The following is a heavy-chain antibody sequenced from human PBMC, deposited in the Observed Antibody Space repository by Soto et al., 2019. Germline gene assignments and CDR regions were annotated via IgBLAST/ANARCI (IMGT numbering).Heavy chain of an antibody. CDR3: TRRDCSGGDCYSDFDY. CDR1: GFMFSGSD. J-gene: IGHJ4*02. D-gene: IGHD2-15*01. CDR2: IKTKAESYAT. V-gene: IGHV3-73*01. Sequence: GGSLRLSCAASGFMFSGSDMHWVRQASGEGLEWVGRIKTKAESYATALAASVKGRFSLSRDDSKNTAYLEMNSLKTEDTAVYYCTRRDCSGGDCYSDFDYWGQGALVTVSS.